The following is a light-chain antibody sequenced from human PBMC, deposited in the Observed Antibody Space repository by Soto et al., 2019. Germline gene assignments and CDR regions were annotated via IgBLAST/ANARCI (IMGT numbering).Light chain of an antibody. V-gene: IGLV2-14*01. CDR3: VSYTTSASYV. J-gene: IGLJ1*01. CDR2: DIN. CDR1: SSDVGNYIF. Sequence: QSVLTQPASVSGSPGQSITISCTGTSSDVGNYIFVSWYRQHPGKAPKLMVYDINNRPSGVSNRFSGSKSGNTASLTISGLQPGDEADYYCVSYTTSASYVFGSGTKVTV.